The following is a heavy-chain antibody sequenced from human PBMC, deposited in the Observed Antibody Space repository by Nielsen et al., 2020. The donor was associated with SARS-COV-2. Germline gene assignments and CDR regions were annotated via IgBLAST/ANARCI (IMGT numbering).Heavy chain of an antibody. V-gene: IGHV3-23*01. CDR1: GFTFSMFA. J-gene: IGHJ4*02. D-gene: IGHD3-10*01. Sequence: GESLKISCAASGFTFSMFALTWVRQAPGKGLEWVSSIGGTGSNTFYADSVKGRFTISRDNFESTVYLQMNSLRAEDTCIYYCAKIKGWFGESIAFDSWGQGSLVTVSS. CDR3: AKIKGWFGESIAFDS. CDR2: IGGTGSNT.